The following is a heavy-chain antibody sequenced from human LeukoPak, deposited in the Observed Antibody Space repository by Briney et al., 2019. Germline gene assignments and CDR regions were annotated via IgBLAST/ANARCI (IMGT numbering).Heavy chain of an antibody. CDR1: GGSFSGYY. CDR3: ARPKPYNWNGGHAFDI. CDR2: INHSGST. J-gene: IGHJ3*02. D-gene: IGHD1-20*01. V-gene: IGHV4-34*01. Sequence: PSETLSLTCAVYGGSFSGYYWSWIRQPPGKGLEWIGEINHSGSTNYNPSLKSRVTISVDTSKNQFSLKLSSVTAADTAVYYCARPKPYNWNGGHAFDIWGQGTMVTVSS.